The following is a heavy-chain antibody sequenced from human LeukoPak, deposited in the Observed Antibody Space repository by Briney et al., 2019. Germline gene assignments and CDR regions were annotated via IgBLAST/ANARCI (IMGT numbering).Heavy chain of an antibody. V-gene: IGHV4-39*07. CDR1: GGSISSSSYY. CDR3: ARDSPRWELPPNYFDY. CDR2: IYYSGST. J-gene: IGHJ4*02. Sequence: SETLSLTCTVSGGSISSSSYYWGWIRQPPGKGLEWIGSIYYSGSTYYNPSLKSRVTISVDTSKNQFSLKLSSVTAADTAVYYCARDSPRWELPPNYFDYWGQGTLVTVSS. D-gene: IGHD1-26*01.